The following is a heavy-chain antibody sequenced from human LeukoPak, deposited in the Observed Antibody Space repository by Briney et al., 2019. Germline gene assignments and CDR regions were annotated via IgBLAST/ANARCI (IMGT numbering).Heavy chain of an antibody. CDR3: ARGVVVAAPCPGY. Sequence: ASVKVSCKASGYTFTGYYIHWVGQAPGQGLEWMGWISPNSGDTNYAQKFQGRVTVTRDTSISTAYMEVSRLRSDDTAVYYCARGVVVAAPCPGYWGQGTLVTVS. CDR2: ISPNSGDT. J-gene: IGHJ4*02. CDR1: GYTFTGYY. V-gene: IGHV1-2*02. D-gene: IGHD2-15*01.